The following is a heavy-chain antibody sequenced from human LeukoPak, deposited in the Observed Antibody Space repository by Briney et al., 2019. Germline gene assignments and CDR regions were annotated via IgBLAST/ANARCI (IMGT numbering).Heavy chain of an antibody. CDR2: IYYGGST. CDR3: ARHGAVGWFDP. CDR1: GGSLSGGDYY. V-gene: IGHV4-39*01. D-gene: IGHD3-16*01. J-gene: IGHJ5*02. Sequence: SETLSLTCTVSGGSLSGGDYYWGWLRQPPGTGLEWIESIYYGGSTYYNPSLRSRVTISVDTSKNQFSLKLRPVTAADTAVYYCARHGAVGWFDPWGQGTLVTVSS.